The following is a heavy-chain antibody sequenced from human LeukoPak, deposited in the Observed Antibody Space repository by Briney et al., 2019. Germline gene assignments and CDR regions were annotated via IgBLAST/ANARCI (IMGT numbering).Heavy chain of an antibody. CDR1: GFTFNTYD. Sequence: PGGSLRLSCAASGFTFNTYDIHWVRQATGKGLEWVSAIRTAGDTYYSGAVKGRLTISREDAKTSLYLQMNSLRVGDTAVYYCTRKRGGAFDIWGQGTMVTVSS. CDR2: IRTAGDT. J-gene: IGHJ3*02. CDR3: TRKRGGAFDI. V-gene: IGHV3-13*04.